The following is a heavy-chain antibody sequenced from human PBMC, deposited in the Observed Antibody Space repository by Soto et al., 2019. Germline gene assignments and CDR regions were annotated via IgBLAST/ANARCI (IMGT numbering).Heavy chain of an antibody. J-gene: IGHJ4*02. CDR2: IRSKSKNYAT. D-gene: IGHD2-15*01. CDR3: TRHCIDY. V-gene: IGHV3-73*01. Sequence: EVPLVESGGGLVQPGGSLKLSCAASGFTFSDSALHWVRQVSGKGLEWVGRIRSKSKNYATAYAASVQGRFTISRDDSKNTAYLQMNNLKVEDTAVYYCTRHCIDYWGQGTVVTVSS. CDR1: GFTFSDSA.